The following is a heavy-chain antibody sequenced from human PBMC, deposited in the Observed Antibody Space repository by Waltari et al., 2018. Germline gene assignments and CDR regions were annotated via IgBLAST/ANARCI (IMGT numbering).Heavy chain of an antibody. V-gene: IGHV6-1*01. CDR2: TFYRPKWSN. CDR3: ARAKTVAGRSGLFDF. CDR1: GDSVSSNSVT. Sequence: QVHLQQSGPGLVKPSQTLSLTCPISGDSVSSNSVTWNWIRQSPSRGLAWLGRTFYRPKWSNDYAVSVKSRITISPDTSKNQFSLQLDAVTPDDTAVYYCARAKTVAGRSGLFDFWGQETLVTVSS. J-gene: IGHJ4*02. D-gene: IGHD6-19*01.